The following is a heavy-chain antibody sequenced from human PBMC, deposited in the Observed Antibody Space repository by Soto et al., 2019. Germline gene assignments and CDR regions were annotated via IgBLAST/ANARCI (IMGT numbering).Heavy chain of an antibody. J-gene: IGHJ4*02. CDR1: GFTFSSYA. Sequence: GGSLRLSYAASGFTFSSYAMSWVRQAPGKGLEWVSAISGSGGSTYYADSVKGRFTISRDNSKNTLYLQMNSLRAEDTAVYYCAKDEVSYYYDSSGYRPVDYWGQGTLVTVSS. V-gene: IGHV3-23*01. CDR2: ISGSGGST. D-gene: IGHD3-22*01. CDR3: AKDEVSYYYDSSGYRPVDY.